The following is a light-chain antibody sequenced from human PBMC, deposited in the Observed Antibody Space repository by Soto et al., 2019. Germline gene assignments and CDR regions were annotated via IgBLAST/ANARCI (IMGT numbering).Light chain of an antibody. CDR3: GADHGSGSNFVWV. V-gene: IGLV9-49*01. Sequence: QLVLTQPPSASASLGASVTLTCTLSSGYSNYKVDWYQQRPGKGPRFVMRVGTGGIVGSKGDGIPDRFSVLGSGLNRYLTIKNMQEEDESDYHCGADHGSGSNFVWVFGGGTKLTVL. CDR1: SGYSNYK. CDR2: VGTGGIVG. J-gene: IGLJ3*02.